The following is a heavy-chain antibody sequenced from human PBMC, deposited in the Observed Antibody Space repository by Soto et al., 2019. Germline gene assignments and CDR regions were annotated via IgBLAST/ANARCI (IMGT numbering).Heavy chain of an antibody. CDR1: GYTFTSYG. CDR2: ISAYNGNT. V-gene: IGHV1-18*01. J-gene: IGHJ5*02. CDR3: ARAQGRITIFGVVYWFDP. Sequence: GASVKVSCKASGYTFTSYGISWVRQAPGQGLEWMGWISAYNGNTNYAQKLQGRVTMTTDTSTSTAYMELRSLRSDDTAVYYCARAQGRITIFGVVYWFDPWGQGTLVTVSS. D-gene: IGHD3-3*01.